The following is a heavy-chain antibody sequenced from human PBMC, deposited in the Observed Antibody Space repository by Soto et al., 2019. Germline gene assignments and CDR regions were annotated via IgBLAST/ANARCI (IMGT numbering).Heavy chain of an antibody. Sequence: GGSLRLSCASSGFTFSTYTMNWGRQALGKGLEWVSSINGRGNYIYYAESVKGRFTISRDNAKNSLYLQMDRLRAEVTALYYCVREDGKVVPNPAFDYWGLGSRVTVSS. D-gene: IGHD2-2*01. CDR1: GFTFSTYT. V-gene: IGHV3-21*01. CDR3: VREDGKVVPNPAFDY. CDR2: INGRGNYI. J-gene: IGHJ4*01.